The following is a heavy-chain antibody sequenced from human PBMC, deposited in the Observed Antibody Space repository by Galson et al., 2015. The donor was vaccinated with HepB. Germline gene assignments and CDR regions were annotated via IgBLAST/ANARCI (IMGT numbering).Heavy chain of an antibody. J-gene: IGHJ6*02. CDR3: AREDIQLWLPGPGYGMDV. V-gene: IGHV3-7*03. CDR2: IKQDGSEK. CDR1: GFTFSSYW. D-gene: IGHD5-18*01. Sequence: LRLSCAASGFTFSSYWMSWVRQAPGKGLEWVANIKQDGSEKYYVDSVKGRFTISRDNAKNSLYLQMNSLRAEDTAVYYCAREDIQLWLPGPGYGMDVWGQGTTVTVS.